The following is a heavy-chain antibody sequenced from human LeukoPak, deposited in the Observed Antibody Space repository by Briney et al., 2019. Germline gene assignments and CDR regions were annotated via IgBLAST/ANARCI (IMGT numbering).Heavy chain of an antibody. CDR3: ATSGSGWFPFDY. V-gene: IGHV3-9*01. D-gene: IGHD6-19*01. Sequence: GGSLRLSCAASGFTFDDYAMHWVRQAPGKGLEWVSGISWNSGSIGYADSVKGRFTISRDNAKNSLYLQMNSLRAEDTALYYCATSGSGWFPFDYWGQGTLVTVSS. CDR1: GFTFDDYA. CDR2: ISWNSGSI. J-gene: IGHJ4*02.